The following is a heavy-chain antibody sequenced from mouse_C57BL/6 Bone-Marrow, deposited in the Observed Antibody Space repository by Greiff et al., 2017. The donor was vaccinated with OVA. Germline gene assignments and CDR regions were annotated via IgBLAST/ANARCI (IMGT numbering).Heavy chain of an antibody. V-gene: IGHV1-82*01. Sequence: QVQLKESGPELVKPGASVKISCKASGYAFSSSWMNWVKQRPGKGLEWIGRIYPGDGDTNYNGKFKGKATLTADKSSITAYMQLSSLTSEDSAVYFCARIYGSAWFAYWGQGTLVTVSA. J-gene: IGHJ3*01. CDR2: IYPGDGDT. CDR1: GYAFSSSW. CDR3: ARIYGSAWFAY. D-gene: IGHD2-2*01.